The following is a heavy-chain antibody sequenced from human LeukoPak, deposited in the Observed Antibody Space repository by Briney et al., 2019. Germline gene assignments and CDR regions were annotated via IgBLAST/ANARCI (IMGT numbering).Heavy chain of an antibody. CDR3: AREAPGFDP. Sequence: GGSLRLSCAASGFTFSSYDMNWVRQAPGKGLEWVSYISSSGSNIYYADSVKGRFTISRDNAKNSLYLQMNSLRAEDTAVYYCAREAPGFDPWGEGNLVTVSS. V-gene: IGHV3-48*03. CDR1: GFTFSSYD. J-gene: IGHJ5*02. CDR2: ISSSGSNI.